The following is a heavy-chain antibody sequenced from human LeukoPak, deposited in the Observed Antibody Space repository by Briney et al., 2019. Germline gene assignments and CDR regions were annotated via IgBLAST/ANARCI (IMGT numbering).Heavy chain of an antibody. CDR3: ARHVRFLEWLSSYYFDY. CDR1: GGTISSSSYY. CDR2: IYYSGTT. J-gene: IGHJ4*02. V-gene: IGHV4-39*01. Sequence: PSETLSLTCTVSGGTISSSSYYWGWIRHPPGKGLEWIGSIYYSGTTYYNPSLKSRVTISVDTSKSQFSLRLTSVTAADTAVYYCARHVRFLEWLSSYYFDYWGQGTLVTVSS. D-gene: IGHD3-3*01.